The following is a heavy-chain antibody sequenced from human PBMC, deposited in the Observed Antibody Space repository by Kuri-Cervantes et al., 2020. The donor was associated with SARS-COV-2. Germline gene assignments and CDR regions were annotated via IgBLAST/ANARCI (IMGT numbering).Heavy chain of an antibody. CDR3: ARTTYGSGSYWDDAFDI. Sequence: GESLKISCVASGFSFSSYGMHWVRQAPGKGLEWVANIKQDGSEKYYVDSVKGRFTISRDNAKNSLYLQMNSLRAEDTAVYYCARTTYGSGSYWDDAFDIWGQGTMVTVSS. CDR2: IKQDGSEK. D-gene: IGHD3-10*01. V-gene: IGHV3-7*01. J-gene: IGHJ3*02. CDR1: GFSFSSYG.